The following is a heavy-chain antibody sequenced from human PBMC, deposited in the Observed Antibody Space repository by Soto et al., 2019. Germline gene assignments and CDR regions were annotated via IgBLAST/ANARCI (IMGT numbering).Heavy chain of an antibody. CDR3: VSTDSHGCYDS. Sequence: GASLRISCNASGYSCTILCIGLVLQMPGKVLEWMGIINPCDSDTIYSPSFECQVAFSADKSIKTAYLQWNSLNAADTAMYYWVSTDSHGCYDSCGQRTMVTVCS. CDR2: INPCDSDT. D-gene: IGHD2-15*01. CDR1: GYSCTILC. J-gene: IGHJ5*01. V-gene: IGHV5-51*01.